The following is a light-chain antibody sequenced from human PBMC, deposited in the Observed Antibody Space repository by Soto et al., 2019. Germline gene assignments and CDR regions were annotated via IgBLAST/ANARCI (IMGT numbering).Light chain of an antibody. Sequence: QSVLTQPPSVSAAPGQRVTISCTGSSSSIGAGYDVHWYQQLPGTAPKLLIYANSNRPSGVPDRFSASKSGTSASLAITGLQAEDEAVYYCQSYDSSLSGVVFGGGTKLTVL. CDR2: ANS. V-gene: IGLV1-40*01. J-gene: IGLJ2*01. CDR1: SSSIGAGYD. CDR3: QSYDSSLSGVV.